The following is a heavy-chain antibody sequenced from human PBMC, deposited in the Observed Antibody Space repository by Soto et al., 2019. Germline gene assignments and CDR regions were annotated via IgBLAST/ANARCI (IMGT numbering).Heavy chain of an antibody. CDR1: GFTFSSYA. D-gene: IGHD2-15*01. J-gene: IGHJ4*02. CDR2: ISYDGSNK. CDR3: ARVPSSSGRAHFDY. V-gene: IGHV3-30-3*01. Sequence: QVQLVESGGGVVQPGRSLRLSCAASGFTFSSYAMHWVRQAPGKGLVWVAVISYDGSNKYYADSVKGRFTISRDNSKNTPYLQMNSVTAEDTAVYYCARVPSSSGRAHFDYWGQGTLVTVSS.